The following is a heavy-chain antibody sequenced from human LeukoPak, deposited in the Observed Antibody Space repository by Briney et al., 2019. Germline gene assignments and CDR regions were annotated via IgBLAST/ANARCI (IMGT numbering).Heavy chain of an antibody. J-gene: IGHJ4*02. D-gene: IGHD3-22*01. CDR1: GGSISSYY. V-gene: IGHV4-59*01. CDR2: IYYSGST. CDR3: ARADSSGGYYFDY. Sequence: PSETLSLTCTVSGGSISSYYWSWIRQPPGRGLEWIGYIYYSGSTNYNPSLKSRVTISVDTSKNQFSLKLSSVTAADTAVYYCARADSSGGYYFDYWGQGTLVTVSS.